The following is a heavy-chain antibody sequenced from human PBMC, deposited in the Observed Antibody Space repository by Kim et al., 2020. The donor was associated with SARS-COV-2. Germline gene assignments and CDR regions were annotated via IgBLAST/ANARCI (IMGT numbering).Heavy chain of an antibody. J-gene: IGHJ5*02. CDR3: ARGGNWFDP. D-gene: IGHD3-10*01. CDR2: GRT. Sequence: GRTDCNPSLKSRVTLSVAPSKNQFSLKLSSVTAADTAVYYCARGGNWFDPWGQGTLVTVSS. V-gene: IGHV4-39*07.